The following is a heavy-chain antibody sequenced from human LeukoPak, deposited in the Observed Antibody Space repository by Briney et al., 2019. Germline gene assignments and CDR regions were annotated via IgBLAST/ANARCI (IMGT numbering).Heavy chain of an antibody. CDR2: ISPDGTTT. CDR1: GFPFSRDA. V-gene: IGHV3-74*01. CDR3: ASDVAYKFDF. D-gene: IGHD5-24*01. J-gene: IGHJ4*02. Sequence: GGSLRLSCATSGFPFSRDAMHWVRQCPGKGLEWLSRISPDGTTTNYADSVKGRFSIPRDNARNTLYLQMNSLRDEDTAVYYCASDVAYKFDFWGQGTLVTFSS.